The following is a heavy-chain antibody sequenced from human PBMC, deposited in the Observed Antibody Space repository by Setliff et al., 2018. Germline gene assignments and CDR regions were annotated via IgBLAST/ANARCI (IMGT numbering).Heavy chain of an antibody. CDR2: IIPMFGT. J-gene: IGHJ6*02. Sequence: SVKVSCKASGGTYSSYVISWVREARGQGLEWMGGIIPMFGTNYAQKFQGRVTITADESTRTAYMELGSLGSEDTAVYYCARVLGVDFQYYDLDIWGQGTTVTVSS. CDR1: GGTYSSYV. V-gene: IGHV1-69*13. CDR3: ARVLGVDFQYYDLDI. D-gene: IGHD2-21*01.